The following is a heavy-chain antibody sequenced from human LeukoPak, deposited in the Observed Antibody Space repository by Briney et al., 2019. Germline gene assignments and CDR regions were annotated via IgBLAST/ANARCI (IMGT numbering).Heavy chain of an antibody. CDR1: GFTFSSYA. CDR2: ISAGGGTT. CDR3: AKDGKQWLARYNWFDP. D-gene: IGHD6-19*01. Sequence: PGGSLRLSRAASGFTFSSYAMSWVRQAPGKGLEWVSAISAGGGTTYYADSVKGRFTISRDNSKNTLYLQMNSLRAEDTAVYYCAKDGKQWLARYNWFDPWGQGTLVTVSS. J-gene: IGHJ5*02. V-gene: IGHV3-23*01.